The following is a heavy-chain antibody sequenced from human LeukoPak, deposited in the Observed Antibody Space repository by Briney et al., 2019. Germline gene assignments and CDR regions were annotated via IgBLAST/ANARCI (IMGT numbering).Heavy chain of an antibody. CDR1: GFTFSSYE. CDR3: ARESIAVAGAPFDY. D-gene: IGHD6-19*01. CDR2: ISSGSTI. Sequence: GGSLRLSCAASGFTFSSYEMNWVRQAPGKGLEWVSYISSGSTIYDADSVKGRFTISRDNAKNSLYLQMNSLRAEDTAVYYCARESIAVAGAPFDYWGRGTLVTVSS. V-gene: IGHV3-48*03. J-gene: IGHJ4*02.